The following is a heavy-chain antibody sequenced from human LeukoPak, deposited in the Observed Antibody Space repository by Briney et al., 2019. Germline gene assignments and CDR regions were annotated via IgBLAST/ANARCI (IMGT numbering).Heavy chain of an antibody. D-gene: IGHD5-18*01. Sequence: PGVSLRLSCAASGFTFSSYGMHWFRQAPGKGRDWVAFIRYDGSNKYYANSGKGRFTLSRDNSKHTLYLQVNSMSTEHTAMHCFAKERDTAMVTIDYWGQGTLVTVSS. CDR3: AKERDTAMVTIDY. CDR2: IRYDGSNK. CDR1: GFTFSSYG. V-gene: IGHV3-30*02. J-gene: IGHJ4*02.